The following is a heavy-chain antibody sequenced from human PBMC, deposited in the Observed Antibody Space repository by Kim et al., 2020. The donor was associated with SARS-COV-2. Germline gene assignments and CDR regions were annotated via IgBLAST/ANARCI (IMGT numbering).Heavy chain of an antibody. CDR2: IYHSGST. J-gene: IGHJ5*02. D-gene: IGHD6-13*01. V-gene: IGHV4-4*02. CDR3: ARWMSHGIAAARNWFDP. Sequence: SETLSLTCAVSGGSISSSNWWSWVRQPPGKGLEWIGEIYHSGSTNYNPSLKSRVTISVDKSKNQFSLKLSSVTAADTAVYYCARWMSHGIAAARNWFDPWGQGTLVTVSS. CDR1: GGSISSSNW.